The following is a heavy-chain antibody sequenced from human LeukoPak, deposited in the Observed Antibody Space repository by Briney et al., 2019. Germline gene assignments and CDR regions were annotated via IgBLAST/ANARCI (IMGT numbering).Heavy chain of an antibody. V-gene: IGHV3-53*01. CDR2: IYSGGST. CDR3: ARGGDSSNYYYYYGMDV. Sequence: GGSLRLSCAASGFTFSSYAMSWVRQAPGKGLEWVSVIYSGGSTYFADSVKGRFTISRDNSKNTLYLQMNSLRAEDTAVYYCARGGDSSNYYYYYGMDVWGQGTTVTVSS. CDR1: GFTFSSYA. J-gene: IGHJ6*02. D-gene: IGHD4-17*01.